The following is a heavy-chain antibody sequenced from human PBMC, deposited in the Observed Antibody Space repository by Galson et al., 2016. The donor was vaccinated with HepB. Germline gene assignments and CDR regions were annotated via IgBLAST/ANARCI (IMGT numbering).Heavy chain of an antibody. CDR2: ISYDAKNV. V-gene: IGHV3-30*03. CDR1: GFTLSNSA. D-gene: IGHD2-21*02. J-gene: IGHJ4*02. CDR3: AADATTIVTAFGY. Sequence: SLRLSCAASGFTLSNSAMHWVRQAPGKGLEWVAKISYDAKNVYYAESLRGRSAISRDYSQNAPYLEMNSLRVEDTAVYYCAADATTIVTAFGYWGQGTLVTVSS.